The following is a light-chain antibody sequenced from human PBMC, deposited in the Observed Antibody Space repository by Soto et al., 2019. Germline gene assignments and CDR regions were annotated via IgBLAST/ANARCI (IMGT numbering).Light chain of an antibody. J-gene: IGLJ3*02. V-gene: IGLV1-40*01. Sequence: QSVLTQPPSVSGAPGQRVTISCTGTTSNIGAGYDVHWYHQPPGAAPKLLISGNNNRPSGVPDRFSGSRSGTSASLAITGLQAEDEADYYCQSFANILRGSVFGGGTKLTVL. CDR1: TSNIGAGYD. CDR2: GNN. CDR3: QSFANILRGSV.